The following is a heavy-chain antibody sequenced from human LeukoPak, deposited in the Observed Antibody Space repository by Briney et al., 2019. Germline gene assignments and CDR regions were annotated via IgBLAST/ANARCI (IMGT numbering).Heavy chain of an antibody. J-gene: IGHJ4*02. CDR3: AKGGPPYCSGTSCYYFDY. CDR1: GFTFSSYG. Sequence: GRSLRLSCAASGFTFSSYGMHWVRQAPGKGLEWVAFIPYDGSNKYYADSVKGRFTISRDNSKNTLYLQMSSLRAEDTALYYCAKGGPPYCSGTSCYYFDYWGQGTLVTVSS. D-gene: IGHD2-2*01. V-gene: IGHV3-30*02. CDR2: IPYDGSNK.